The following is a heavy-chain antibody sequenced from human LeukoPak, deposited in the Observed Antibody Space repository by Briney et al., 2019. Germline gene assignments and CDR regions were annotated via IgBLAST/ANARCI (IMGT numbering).Heavy chain of an antibody. CDR2: IYYSGST. J-gene: IGHJ4*02. CDR1: GGSISSGDYY. D-gene: IGHD6-13*01. CDR3: ARTYSSSWYDY. V-gene: IGHV4-30-4*01. Sequence: SETLSLTCTVSGGSISSGDYYWSWIRQPPGKGLEWIGYIYYSGSTYYNPSLKSRVTISVGTSKNQFSLKLSSVTAADTAVYYCARTYSSSWYDYWGQGTLVTVSS.